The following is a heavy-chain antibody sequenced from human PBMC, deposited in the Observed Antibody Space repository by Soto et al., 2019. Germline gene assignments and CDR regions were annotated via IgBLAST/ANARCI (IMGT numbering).Heavy chain of an antibody. J-gene: IGHJ6*02. V-gene: IGHV1-18*01. D-gene: IGHD3-22*01. CDR1: GYTFTSYG. Sequence: ASVKVSCKASGYTFTSYGISWVRQAPGQGLEWMGWISAYNGNTNYAQKLQGRVTMTTDTSTSTAYMELRSLRSDGTAVYYCASPEVSYYYDSSGYNYYYYGMDVWGQGTTVTVSS. CDR2: ISAYNGNT. CDR3: ASPEVSYYYDSSGYNYYYYGMDV.